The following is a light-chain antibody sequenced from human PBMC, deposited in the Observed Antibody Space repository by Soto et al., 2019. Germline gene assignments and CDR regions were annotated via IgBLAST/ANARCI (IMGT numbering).Light chain of an antibody. J-gene: IGKJ1*01. CDR3: QHYTRYSGV. CDR2: KAS. V-gene: IGKV1-5*03. Sequence: DIQMTQSPSTLSGSVGDRVTIACRASQTISSWLAWYQKKPGKAPKLLIYKASTLKSGVPSWFRGSGSGTEYYFTISSLQHDHFASSYCQHYTRYSGVFGQGT. CDR1: QTISSW.